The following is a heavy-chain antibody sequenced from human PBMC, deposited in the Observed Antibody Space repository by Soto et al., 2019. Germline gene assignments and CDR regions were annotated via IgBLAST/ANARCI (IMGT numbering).Heavy chain of an antibody. J-gene: IGHJ3*02. CDR1: GFTFSSYW. V-gene: IGHV3-7*01. Sequence: WGSLRLSCAASGFTFSSYWMSWVRQAPGKGLEWVANIKQDGSEKYYVDSVKGRFTISRDNAKNSLYLQMNSLRAEDTAVYYCARGRSSWNDDAFDIWGQGTMVTVSS. CDR2: IKQDGSEK. CDR3: ARGRSSWNDDAFDI. D-gene: IGHD6-13*01.